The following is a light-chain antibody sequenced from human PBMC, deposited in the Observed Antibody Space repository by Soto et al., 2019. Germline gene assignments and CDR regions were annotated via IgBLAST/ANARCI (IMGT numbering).Light chain of an antibody. J-gene: IGKJ4*01. V-gene: IGKV1-39*01. Sequence: DIQMTQSPSSLSASVGDRVTITCRASQSISSYLNWYQQKPGKAPKLLIYAASSLQSGVPSRFSGSGAGTDFTLTISSLQHEDFATYYCQQSYRTPHTFGGGTKVEIK. CDR2: AAS. CDR3: QQSYRTPHT. CDR1: QSISSY.